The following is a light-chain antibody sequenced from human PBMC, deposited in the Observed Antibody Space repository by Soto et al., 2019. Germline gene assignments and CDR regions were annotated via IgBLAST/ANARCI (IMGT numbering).Light chain of an antibody. V-gene: IGKV1-5*03. Sequence: DIQMTQSPSTLSASVGDRVTITCRASQTISNSLAWYQQKLGKAPKLLIYKASTLESGVPSRFSGSGSGTEFTLAISSLQPDDFATYYCQQYHSYSWTFGQGTKVDIK. J-gene: IGKJ1*01. CDR3: QQYHSYSWT. CDR2: KAS. CDR1: QTISNS.